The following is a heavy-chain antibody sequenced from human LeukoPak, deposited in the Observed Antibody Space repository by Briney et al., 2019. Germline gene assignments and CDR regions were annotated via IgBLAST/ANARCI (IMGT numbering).Heavy chain of an antibody. CDR2: IYYSGST. V-gene: IGHV4-61*01. CDR1: GGSISSSSYY. J-gene: IGHJ6*03. CDR3: ARRKAEDRRYYYYMDV. Sequence: SETLSLTCTVSGGSISSSSYYWSWIRQPPGKGLEWIGYIYYSGSTNYNPSLKSRVTISVDTSKNQFSLKLSSVTAADTAVYYCARRKAEDRRYYYYMDVWGKGTTVTVSS. D-gene: IGHD1-14*01.